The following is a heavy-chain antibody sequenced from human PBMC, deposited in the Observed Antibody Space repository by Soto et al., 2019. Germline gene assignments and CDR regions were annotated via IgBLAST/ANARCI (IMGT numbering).Heavy chain of an antibody. J-gene: IGHJ6*03. D-gene: IGHD3-16*01. CDR3: ARLGALYYYYYYMDV. V-gene: IGHV4-39*01. CDR1: GGSISSSSYY. CDR2: IYYSGST. Sequence: SETLSLTCTVSGGSISSSSYYWGWIRQPPGKGLEWIGSIYYSGSTYYNPSLKRRVTISVETSKNQFSLKLSSVTAADTAVYYCARLGALYYYYYYMDVWGKGTTVTVSS.